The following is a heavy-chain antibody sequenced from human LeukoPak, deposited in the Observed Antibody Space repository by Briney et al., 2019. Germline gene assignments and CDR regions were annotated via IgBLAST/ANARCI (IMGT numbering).Heavy chain of an antibody. Sequence: GGSLRLSCAASGFTFSSYGMHWVRQAPGKGLEWVAVISYDGSNKYYADSVKGRFTISRDNSKNTLYLQMNSLRAEDTAVYYCAKDPRAYCGGDCYPDYYFDYWGQGTLVTVSS. CDR1: GFTFSSYG. J-gene: IGHJ4*02. D-gene: IGHD2-21*02. V-gene: IGHV3-30*18. CDR3: AKDPRAYCGGDCYPDYYFDY. CDR2: ISYDGSNK.